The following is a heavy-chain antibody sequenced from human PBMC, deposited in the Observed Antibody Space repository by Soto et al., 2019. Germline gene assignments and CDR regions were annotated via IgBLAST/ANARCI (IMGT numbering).Heavy chain of an antibody. V-gene: IGHV4-59*01. CDR1: GGSISSYY. CDR2: IYYSGST. D-gene: IGHD3-10*01. J-gene: IGHJ4*02. CDR3: ARSYGSGNYYNFDY. Sequence: SETLSLTCTVSGGSISSYYWSWIRQPPGKGLEWIGYIYYSGSTNYNPSLKSRVTISLDTSRNQFSLKLSSVTAADTAVYYCARSYGSGNYYNFDYWGQGTLVTVSS.